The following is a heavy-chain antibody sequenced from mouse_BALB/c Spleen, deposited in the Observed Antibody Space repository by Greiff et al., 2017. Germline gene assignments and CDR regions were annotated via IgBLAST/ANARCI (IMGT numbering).Heavy chain of an antibody. D-gene: IGHD2-4*01. Sequence: VQLQESGPGLVAPSQSLSITCTVSGFSLTSYGVHWVRQPPGKGLEWLGVIWAGGSTNYNSALMSRLSISKDNSKSQVFLKMNSLQTDDTAMYYCATMITTGYYYAMDYWGQGTSVTVSS. CDR3: ATMITTGYYYAMDY. V-gene: IGHV2-9*02. CDR2: IWAGGST. CDR1: GFSLTSYG. J-gene: IGHJ4*01.